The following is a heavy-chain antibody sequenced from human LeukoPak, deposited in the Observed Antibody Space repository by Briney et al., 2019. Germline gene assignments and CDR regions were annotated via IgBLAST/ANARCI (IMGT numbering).Heavy chain of an antibody. CDR3: ARNMTSVTTGGDACDL. CDR2: VIVTGVST. CDR1: GFTFSNYA. V-gene: IGHV3-23*01. J-gene: IGHJ3*01. D-gene: IGHD4-17*01. Sequence: GGSLRLSCAASGFTFSNYAMSWVRQAPGRRLEWVSTVIVTGVSTYYADSLKGRFTISRDNSKNTLYLQMNSLRAEDTAVYYCARNMTSVTTGGDACDLWGQGTMDTVSS.